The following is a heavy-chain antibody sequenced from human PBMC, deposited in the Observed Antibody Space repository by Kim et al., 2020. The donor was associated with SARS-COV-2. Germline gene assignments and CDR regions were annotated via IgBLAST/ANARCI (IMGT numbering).Heavy chain of an antibody. D-gene: IGHD3-10*01. CDR2: IFYSGST. CDR1: GGSVNSGNYY. CDR3: TRGAPYGSGNGRSFEP. J-gene: IGHJ5*02. Sequence: SETLSLTCTVSGGSVNSGNYYWSWIRQPPGKGLEWIGYIFYSGSTTCNPSLTSRVIISVDTSKNHFSLKLNSVTAADTAVYYCTRGAPYGSGNGRSFEPWGQGTLVTVSS. V-gene: IGHV4-61*03.